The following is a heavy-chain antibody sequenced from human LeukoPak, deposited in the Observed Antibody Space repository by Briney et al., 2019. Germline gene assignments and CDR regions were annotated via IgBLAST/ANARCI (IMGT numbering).Heavy chain of an antibody. J-gene: IGHJ4*02. D-gene: IGHD2-15*01. Sequence: GGSLRLSCAAFGFTFSSYSMNWVRQAPGKGLEWVSSVTGSGSYIYYADSVKGRFTISRDNAKNSLYLQMNSLRAEDTAVYYCAGGYCSGGSCYDYFDYWGQGTLVTVSS. CDR1: GFTFSSYS. CDR2: VTGSGSYI. CDR3: AGGYCSGGSCYDYFDY. V-gene: IGHV3-21*01.